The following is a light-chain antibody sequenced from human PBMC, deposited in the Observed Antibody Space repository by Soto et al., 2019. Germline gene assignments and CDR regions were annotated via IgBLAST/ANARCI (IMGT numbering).Light chain of an antibody. J-gene: IGLJ3*02. V-gene: IGLV1-40*01. CDR1: SSNIGAGFD. CDR3: QSYDNSLSGSWV. CDR2: GNS. Sequence: QSVLTQPHSVSGAPGQRVTISCTGSSSNIGAGFDVHWYHQIAGTAPKLLIYGNSNRPSGVSDRFSGSKSGTSASLAINGLQAEEEAHYYCQSYDNSLSGSWVFGGGTKLTVL.